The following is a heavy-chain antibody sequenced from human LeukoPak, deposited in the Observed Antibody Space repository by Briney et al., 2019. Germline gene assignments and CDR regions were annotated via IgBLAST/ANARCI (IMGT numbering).Heavy chain of an antibody. Sequence: KSSGTLSLTCGVSGGSITNTNYWTWVRQPPGKGLEWIGEVNLQGSTNYNPSLMGRVAIAVDTSENHISLQLTSVTAADTAVYYCAREGGSYRPLDYSGQGTLVTVSS. CDR3: AREGGSYRPLDY. CDR1: GGSITNTNY. J-gene: IGHJ4*02. CDR2: VNLQGST. D-gene: IGHD3-10*01. V-gene: IGHV4-4*02.